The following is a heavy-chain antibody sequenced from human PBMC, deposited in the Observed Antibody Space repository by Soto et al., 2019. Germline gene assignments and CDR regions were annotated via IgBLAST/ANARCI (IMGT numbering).Heavy chain of an antibody. J-gene: IGHJ4*02. D-gene: IGHD3-10*01. V-gene: IGHV1-46*01. CDR1: GYTFTSYY. Sequence: QVQLVQSGAEVKKPGASVKVSCKASGYTFTSYYMHWVRQAPGQGLEWMGIINPSGGSTSYAQKFQGRVTMTRDTSTSKVYMERSSLSSGDTAVYCCWGKGDWKVRGHYWGQGTLVTVSS. CDR3: WGKGDWKVRGHY. CDR2: INPSGGST.